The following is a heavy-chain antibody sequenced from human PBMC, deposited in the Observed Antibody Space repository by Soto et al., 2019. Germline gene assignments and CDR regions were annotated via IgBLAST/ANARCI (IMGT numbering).Heavy chain of an antibody. CDR1: GFTFRNYA. V-gene: IGHV3-7*01. J-gene: IGHJ4*02. CDR2: IKQDGSEK. D-gene: IGHD3-22*01. Sequence: PGGSLRLSCAASGFTFRNYAMSWVRQAPGKGLEWVANIKQDGSEKYYVDSVEGRFTISRDNAKNSLYLQMNSLRAEDTAVYYCARGLYYYDSSGYWGYWGQGTLVTVSS. CDR3: ARGLYYYDSSGYWGY.